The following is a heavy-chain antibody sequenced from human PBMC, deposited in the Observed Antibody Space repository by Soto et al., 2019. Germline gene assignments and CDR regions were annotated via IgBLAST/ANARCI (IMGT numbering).Heavy chain of an antibody. CDR1: GGSISSGDYY. Sequence: TLSLTCTVSGGSISSGDYYWSWIRQPPGKGLEWIGYIYYSGSTYYNPSLKSRVSISVDTSKNQFSLKLSSVTAADTAVYYCARAPVRGVTMVRGVITNFDYWGQGTLVTVSS. CDR3: ARAPVRGVTMVRGVITNFDY. V-gene: IGHV4-30-4*01. CDR2: IYYSGST. D-gene: IGHD3-10*01. J-gene: IGHJ4*02.